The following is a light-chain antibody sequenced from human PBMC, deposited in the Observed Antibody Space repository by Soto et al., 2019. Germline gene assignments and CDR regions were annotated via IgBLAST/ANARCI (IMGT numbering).Light chain of an antibody. CDR1: QSVSSD. V-gene: IGKV3-15*01. Sequence: EIVLTQSPGTLSLSPGERATLSCRASQSVSSDYLAWYQQKPGQAPRLLISGATARAPGIPARFSGSGSGTEFTLTISSLQSEDFAVYFCQQYNIWPYTFGQGTKVDIK. J-gene: IGKJ2*01. CDR2: GAT. CDR3: QQYNIWPYT.